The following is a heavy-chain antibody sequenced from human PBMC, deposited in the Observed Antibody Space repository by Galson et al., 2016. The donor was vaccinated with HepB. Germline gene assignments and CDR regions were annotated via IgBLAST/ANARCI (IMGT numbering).Heavy chain of an antibody. Sequence: SLRLSCAASGFSFRNSGMSWVRQAPGRGLEWVSGITLSGDATHYADFVKGRFTISRDNSKNTLYLYMNSLSAGDTAVYYCGKHGGFDYWGQGALVTVSS. CDR3: GKHGGFDY. V-gene: IGHV3-23*01. CDR2: ITLSGDAT. D-gene: IGHD3-16*01. CDR1: GFSFRNSG. J-gene: IGHJ4*02.